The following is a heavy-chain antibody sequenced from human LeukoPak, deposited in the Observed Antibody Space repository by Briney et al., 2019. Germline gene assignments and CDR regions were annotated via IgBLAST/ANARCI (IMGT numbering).Heavy chain of an antibody. CDR1: GFTFSSSW. CDR3: AKDYNWSDGY. J-gene: IGHJ4*02. CDR2: IKHDGSEK. V-gene: IGHV3-7*05. Sequence: GGSLRLSCAASGFTFSSSWMSWVRQAPGKGLEWVANIKHDGSEKYYVDSVKGRFTISRDNAKNSLYLQMNSLRVEDTAVYYCAKDYNWSDGYWGQGTQVTVSS. D-gene: IGHD1-20*01.